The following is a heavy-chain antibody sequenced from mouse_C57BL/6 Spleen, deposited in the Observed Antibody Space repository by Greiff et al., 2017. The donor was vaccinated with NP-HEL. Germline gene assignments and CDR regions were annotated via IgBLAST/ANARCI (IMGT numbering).Heavy chain of an antibody. Sequence: VQLQQPGPELVKPGASVKMSCKASGYTFTDYNMHWVKQSHGKSLEWIGYINPNNGGTSYNQKFKGKATLTVNKSSSTAYMELRSLTSEDSAVYYCARGSNWESYAMDYWGQGTSVTVSS. D-gene: IGHD4-1*01. J-gene: IGHJ4*01. CDR3: ARGSNWESYAMDY. V-gene: IGHV1-22*01. CDR2: INPNNGGT. CDR1: GYTFTDYN.